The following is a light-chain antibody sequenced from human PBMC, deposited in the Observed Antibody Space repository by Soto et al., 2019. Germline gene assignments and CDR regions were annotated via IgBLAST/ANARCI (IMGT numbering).Light chain of an antibody. CDR2: CND. CDR1: SSNIGTNY. J-gene: IGLJ3*02. CDR3: ATRDNSLSRWV. V-gene: IGLV1-47*02. Sequence: QSVLTQPPSASGTPGQRVTISCSGSSSNIGTNYVYWYKQLPGTAPNLLIYCNDQRPSGVPDRLSGSKSGTSASLAISGLRSEDEADYYCATRDNSLSRWVFGGGTKLTVL.